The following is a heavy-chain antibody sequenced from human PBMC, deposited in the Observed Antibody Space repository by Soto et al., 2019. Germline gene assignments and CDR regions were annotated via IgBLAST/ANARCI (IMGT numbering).Heavy chain of an antibody. D-gene: IGHD6-19*01. Sequence: EVQLVESGGGLVQPGRSLRLSCAAYGFTFVDYAMHCVRQAPGKGLEWGEGISWNSGSIGYADSVKGRFTISRDNAKNSLYLQKNSLRAEETALYYSAKDIIGIAVAGTWGYGMDVWGQGTKVTVSS. CDR3: AKDIIGIAVAGTWGYGMDV. CDR2: ISWNSGSI. J-gene: IGHJ6*02. CDR1: GFTFVDYA. V-gene: IGHV3-9*01.